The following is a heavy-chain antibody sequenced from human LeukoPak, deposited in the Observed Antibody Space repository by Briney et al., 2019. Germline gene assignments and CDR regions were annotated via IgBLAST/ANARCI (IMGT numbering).Heavy chain of an antibody. V-gene: IGHV3-30*03. CDR2: ISYDGGNK. D-gene: IGHD1-26*01. CDR1: GFTFSSYG. J-gene: IGHJ4*02. CDR3: AREEYSGSYSGDY. Sequence: GRSLRLSCAASGFTFSSYGMHWVRQAPGKGLEWVAVISYDGGNKYYADSVKGRFTNSRDNSKNTLYLQMNSLRAEDTAVYYCAREEYSGSYSGDYWGQGTLVTVSS.